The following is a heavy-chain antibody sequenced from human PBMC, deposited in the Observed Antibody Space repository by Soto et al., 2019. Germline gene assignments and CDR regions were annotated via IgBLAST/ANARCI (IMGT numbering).Heavy chain of an antibody. D-gene: IGHD5-18*01. CDR1: GGSISSSGSY. J-gene: IGHJ4*02. CDR2: IYYSGNP. V-gene: IGHV4-31*01. Sequence: QVQLQESGPGLVKPSQTLSLTCTVSGGSISSSGSYWSWIRQHPGKALEWIGHIYYSGNPYYNPSLMRPVTLSVDPSKSQFALLLTSVPAADTAVYYCAIQIRAIMVTGSFGSLCQESLVNGSS. CDR3: AIQIRAIMVTGSFGS.